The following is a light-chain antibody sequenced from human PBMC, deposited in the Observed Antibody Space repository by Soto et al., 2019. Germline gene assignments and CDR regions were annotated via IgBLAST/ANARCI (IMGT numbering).Light chain of an antibody. J-gene: IGKJ5*01. CDR1: QSAGNF. V-gene: IGKV3D-15*01. CDR2: YIS. Sequence: ERVIAQSPATLSVSPGETASLSCRASQSAGNFLAWYQQKPGQAPRLLIYYISTRATGIPARFSGSGSGTEFTLTTHSFQCEASAVYYCQQHNQRPITYVQGTRLEIK. CDR3: QQHNQRPIT.